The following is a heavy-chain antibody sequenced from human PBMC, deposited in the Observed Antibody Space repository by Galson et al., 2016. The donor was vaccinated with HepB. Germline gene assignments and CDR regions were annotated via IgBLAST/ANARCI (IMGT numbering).Heavy chain of an antibody. CDR3: ARGCGGDCYYLAY. Sequence: SLKVSCKASGYTFSNYGLNWVRQAPGQGLEWMGWISGYNGYTIYAQKVQGRVTMTTDTSTNTAYMELRSLRSDDTAIYYCARGCGGDCYYLAYWGQGTLVTVSS. J-gene: IGHJ4*02. CDR2: ISGYNGYT. D-gene: IGHD2-21*02. CDR1: GYTFSNYG. V-gene: IGHV1-18*04.